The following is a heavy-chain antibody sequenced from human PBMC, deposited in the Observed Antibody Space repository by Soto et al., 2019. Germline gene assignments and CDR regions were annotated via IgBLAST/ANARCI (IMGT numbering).Heavy chain of an antibody. CDR1: GYSFTSYR. Sequence: GESLKISCKGSGYSFTSYRIGWVRQMPGKGLECMGIIYPGDSDTRYSPSFQGQVTISADKSISTAYLQWSSLKASDTAMYYCARLQPAAGDNDLTFDYWGQGTLVTVSS. J-gene: IGHJ4*02. CDR3: ARLQPAAGDNDLTFDY. D-gene: IGHD6-13*01. CDR2: IYPGDSDT. V-gene: IGHV5-51*01.